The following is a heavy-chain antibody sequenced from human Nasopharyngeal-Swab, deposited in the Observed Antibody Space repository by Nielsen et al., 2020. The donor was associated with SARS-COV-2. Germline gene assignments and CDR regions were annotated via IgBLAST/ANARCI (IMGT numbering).Heavy chain of an antibody. J-gene: IGHJ4*02. D-gene: IGHD3/OR15-3a*01. CDR2: VHYSGST. V-gene: IGHV4-59*13. CDR3: ARGTVIYFDY. Sequence: PGKGLEWIAYVHYSGSTDYNPSLKSRVTVSADTVMNQFSLKLDSVTAADTAVYYCARGTVIYFDYWGQGTLVTVSS.